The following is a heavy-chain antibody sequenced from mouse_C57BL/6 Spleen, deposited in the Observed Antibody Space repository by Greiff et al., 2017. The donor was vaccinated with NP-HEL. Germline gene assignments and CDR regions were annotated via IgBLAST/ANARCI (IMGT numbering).Heavy chain of an antibody. J-gene: IGHJ4*01. V-gene: IGHV1-69*01. CDR2: IDPSDSYT. CDR3: ARAPSIYYYGSSPMDD. CDR1: GYTFTSYW. Sequence: VQLQQSGAELVMPGASVKLSCKASGYTFTSYWMHWVKQRPGQGLEWIGEIDPSDSYTNYNQKFKGKSTLTVDKSSSTAYMQLSSLTSEDSAVYYCARAPSIYYYGSSPMDDWGQGTSVTVSS. D-gene: IGHD1-1*01.